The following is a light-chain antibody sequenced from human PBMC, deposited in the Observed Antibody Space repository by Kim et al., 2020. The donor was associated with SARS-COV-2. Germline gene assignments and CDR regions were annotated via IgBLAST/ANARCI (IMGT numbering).Light chain of an antibody. J-gene: IGLJ7*01. CDR2: EVS. CDR1: SSDVGGYNY. V-gene: IGLV2-8*01. CDR3: CSYAGSNNMV. Sequence: QSALTQPPSASGSPGQSVTISCTGTSSDVGGYNYVSWYQQHPGKAPKVMIYEVSKRPSGVSDRFSGSKSGNTASLTVSGLQAEDEADYYCCSYAGSNNMVFGGGTQLTVL.